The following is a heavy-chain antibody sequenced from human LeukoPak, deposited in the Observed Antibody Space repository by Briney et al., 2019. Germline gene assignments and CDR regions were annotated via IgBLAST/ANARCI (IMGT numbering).Heavy chain of an antibody. Sequence: SETLSLTCTVSVGSISSYYWSWIRQPPGKGLEWIGYICYSGSTNYNPSLKSRVTISLDTSKSQFSLKVRYVTAADTAVYYCARGLNDSWTGENYWGQGTLVTVSS. D-gene: IGHD3-3*01. CDR3: ARGLNDSWTGENY. CDR1: VGSISSYY. V-gene: IGHV4-59*12. CDR2: ICYSGST. J-gene: IGHJ4*02.